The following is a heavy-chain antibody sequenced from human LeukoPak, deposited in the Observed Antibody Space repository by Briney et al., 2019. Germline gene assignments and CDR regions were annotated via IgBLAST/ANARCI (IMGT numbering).Heavy chain of an antibody. J-gene: IGHJ4*02. Sequence: ASVKVSCKASGYTLTSYDINWVRQATGQGLEWMGWMNPNSGNVGYAQKFQGRVTMTRNTPTSTVYMELSSLRSEDTAVYYCARGYGDYPYYFDYWGQGTLVTVSS. CDR3: ARGYGDYPYYFDY. V-gene: IGHV1-8*01. CDR2: MNPNSGNV. D-gene: IGHD4-17*01. CDR1: GYTLTSYD.